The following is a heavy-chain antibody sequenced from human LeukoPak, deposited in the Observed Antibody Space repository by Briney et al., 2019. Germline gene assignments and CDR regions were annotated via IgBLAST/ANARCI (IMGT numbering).Heavy chain of an antibody. CDR2: ISSSSTI. Sequence: GGSLRLSCAASGLTFSSYSMNWVRQAPGKGLEWVSYISSSSTIYYADSVKGRFTISRDNAKNSLYLQMNSLRAEDTAVYYCARDGFIFVAAADYYYYYYMDVWGKGTTVTVSS. CDR3: ARDGFIFVAAADYYYYYYMDV. D-gene: IGHD6-13*01. V-gene: IGHV3-48*01. J-gene: IGHJ6*03. CDR1: GLTFSSYS.